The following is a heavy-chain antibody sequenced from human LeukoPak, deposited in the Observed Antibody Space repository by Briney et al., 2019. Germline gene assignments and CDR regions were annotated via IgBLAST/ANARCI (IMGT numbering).Heavy chain of an antibody. Sequence: SETLSLTCTVSGGSISGDHWNWIRQPPGKGLEWIGYIYYSGNTNYSPSLKSRVTISLDTSKKQFSLKLSSVTAADAAVYYCARSDPTSSYYYDSSGYYSDAFDIWGQETMVTVSS. V-gene: IGHV4-59*01. CDR1: GGSISGDH. J-gene: IGHJ3*02. D-gene: IGHD3-22*01. CDR2: IYYSGNT. CDR3: ARSDPTSSYYYDSSGYYSDAFDI.